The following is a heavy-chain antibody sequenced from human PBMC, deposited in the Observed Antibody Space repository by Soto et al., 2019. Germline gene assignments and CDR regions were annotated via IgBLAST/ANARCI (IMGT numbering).Heavy chain of an antibody. CDR3: AMILTTLTTLLDY. CDR1: GYTLTDNY. CDR2: INPNGGT. Sequence: QVQLVQSGAEVKRPGASVKVSCKASGYTLTDNYMHWVREAPGQGLEWMGWINPNGGTNDAQKFQGRVTMTRDTSISSAYRELSRLRSDYTAVYYCAMILTTLTTLLDYWGQGTLVTVSS. J-gene: IGHJ4*02. V-gene: IGHV1-2*02. D-gene: IGHD4-17*01.